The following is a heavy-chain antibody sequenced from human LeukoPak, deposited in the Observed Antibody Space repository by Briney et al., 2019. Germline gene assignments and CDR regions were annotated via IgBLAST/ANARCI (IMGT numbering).Heavy chain of an antibody. D-gene: IGHD4-17*01. J-gene: IGHJ3*02. V-gene: IGHV4-4*02. CDR3: ARRVQYGDYAFDI. Sequence: SGTLSLTCAVSGVSISSSNWWRWVRQPPGKGLEWIGEIYHSGSTNYNPSLKSRVTISVDKSKNQFSLKLSSVTAADTAVYYCARRVQYGDYAFDIWGQGTMVTVSS. CDR2: IYHSGST. CDR1: GVSISSSNW.